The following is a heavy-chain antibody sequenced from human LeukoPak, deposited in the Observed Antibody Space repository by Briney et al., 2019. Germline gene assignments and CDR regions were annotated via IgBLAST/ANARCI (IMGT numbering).Heavy chain of an antibody. Sequence: GGSLRLSCAASGFTFSSYWMSWVRQAPGKGLEWVANIKQDGSEKYYVDSVKGRFTISRDNAKNSLYLQMNSLRAEDTAVYYCARDKLLWFGELLLSSLVAFDIWGQGTMVTVSS. CDR1: GFTFSSYW. CDR3: ARDKLLWFGELLLSSLVAFDI. J-gene: IGHJ3*02. D-gene: IGHD3-10*01. V-gene: IGHV3-7*01. CDR2: IKQDGSEK.